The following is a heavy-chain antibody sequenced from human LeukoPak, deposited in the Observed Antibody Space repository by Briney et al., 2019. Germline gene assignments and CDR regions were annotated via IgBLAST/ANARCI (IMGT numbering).Heavy chain of an antibody. CDR2: ISYDGGNA. D-gene: IGHD1-7*01. CDR3: ARDKGTIWNSQNDPFDI. V-gene: IGHV3-30*10. CDR1: GFTFSSYI. J-gene: IGHJ3*02. Sequence: GGSLRLSCAASGFTFSSYIMHWVRQAPGKGLEWVAVISYDGGNAYYTQSVKGRFTISRDNSENTLFLQMRSLRGEDPAVYYCARDKGTIWNSQNDPFDIWGQGTMVTVSS.